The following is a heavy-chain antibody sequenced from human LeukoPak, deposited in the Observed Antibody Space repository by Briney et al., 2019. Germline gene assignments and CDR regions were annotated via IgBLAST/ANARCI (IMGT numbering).Heavy chain of an antibody. D-gene: IGHD4-23*01. J-gene: IGHJ4*02. CDR1: GYTFTSYY. V-gene: IGHV1-46*01. Sequence: ASVKVSCKASGYTFTSYYMHWVRQAPGQGLEWMGIINPSGGSTSYAQKFQGRVTMTRDISTSTVYMELGSLRSEDTAVYYCARDGSDIGGNSSPDNYYFDYWGQGTLVTVSS. CDR2: INPSGGST. CDR3: ARDGSDIGGNSSPDNYYFDY.